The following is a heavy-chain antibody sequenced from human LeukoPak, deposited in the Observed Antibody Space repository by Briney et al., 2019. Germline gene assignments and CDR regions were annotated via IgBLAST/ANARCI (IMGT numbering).Heavy chain of an antibody. Sequence: KPSETLSLTCTVSGGSISSGGYYWSWIRQPPGKGLEWIGYIYYSGSTNYNPSLKSRVTISVDTSKNQFSLKLSSVTAADTAVYYCARVTAMVGKYGMDVWGQGTTVTVSS. CDR3: ARVTAMVGKYGMDV. V-gene: IGHV4-61*08. J-gene: IGHJ6*02. D-gene: IGHD5-18*01. CDR1: GGSISSGGYY. CDR2: IYYSGST.